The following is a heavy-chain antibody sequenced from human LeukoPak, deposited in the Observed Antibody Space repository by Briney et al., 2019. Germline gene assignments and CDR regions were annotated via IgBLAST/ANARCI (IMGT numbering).Heavy chain of an antibody. Sequence: GASVKVSCKASGYTFTSYDINWVRQATGQGLEWMGWMNPNSGNTGYAQKFQGRVTMTRNTSISTAYMELSSLRSEDTAVYYCARGSYDSSGPTNWFDPWGQGTLVTVSS. D-gene: IGHD3-22*01. CDR1: GYTFTSYD. CDR2: MNPNSGNT. CDR3: ARGSYDSSGPTNWFDP. V-gene: IGHV1-8*01. J-gene: IGHJ5*02.